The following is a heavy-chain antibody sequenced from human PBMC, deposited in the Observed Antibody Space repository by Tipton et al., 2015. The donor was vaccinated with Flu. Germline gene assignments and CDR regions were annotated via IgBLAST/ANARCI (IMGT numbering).Heavy chain of an antibody. J-gene: IGHJ5*02. CDR2: IFYTGNT. CDR1: GGSISDYY. D-gene: IGHD2/OR15-2a*01. Sequence: TLSLTCSLSGGSISDYYYTWIRQPPGKGLEWIGSIFYTGNTDYSPSLKSRVTISLDTSKNQFSLELTSMTAADTAGYYCARVNRSWLVPWGQGTLVTVSS. V-gene: IGHV4-59*13. CDR3: ARVNRSWLVP.